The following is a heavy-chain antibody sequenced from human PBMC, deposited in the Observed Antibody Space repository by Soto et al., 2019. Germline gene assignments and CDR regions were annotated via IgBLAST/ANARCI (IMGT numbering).Heavy chain of an antibody. Sequence: SETLSLTCAVYGGSFSGYYWSWIRQPPGKGLEWIGEINHSGSTNYNPSLKSRVTISVDTSKNQFSLKLSSVTAADTAVYYCARVSDTAMADYWGQGTLVNVSS. CDR1: GGSFSGYY. V-gene: IGHV4-34*01. D-gene: IGHD5-18*01. CDR2: INHSGST. CDR3: ARVSDTAMADY. J-gene: IGHJ4*02.